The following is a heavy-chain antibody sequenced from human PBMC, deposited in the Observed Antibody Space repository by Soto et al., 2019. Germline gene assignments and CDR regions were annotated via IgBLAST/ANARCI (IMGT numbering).Heavy chain of an antibody. CDR3: ARQGPGNEINLPYYDFWSGYFRPGDYYYYIDV. V-gene: IGHV4-59*08. J-gene: IGHJ6*03. Sequence: SETLSLTCTVSGGSISSYYWSWIRQPPGKGLEWIGYIYYSGSTNYNPSLKGRVTISVDTSKNQFSLKLSSVTAADTAVYYCARQGPGNEINLPYYDFWSGYFRPGDYYYYIDVWGKGTTVTVSS. D-gene: IGHD3-3*01. CDR1: GGSISSYY. CDR2: IYYSGST.